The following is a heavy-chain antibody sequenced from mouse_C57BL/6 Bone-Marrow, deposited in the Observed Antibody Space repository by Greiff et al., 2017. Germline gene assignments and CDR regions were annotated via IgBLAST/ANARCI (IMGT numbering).Heavy chain of an antibody. CDR3: ARELDYYGSSYWYIDV. CDR2: ILPSIGRT. Sequence: QVQLQQSGSELRSPGSSVKLSCKDFDSEVFPIAYMSWVRQKPGHGFEWIGGILPSIGRTIYGEKFEDKATLDADTLSNTAYLELNSLTSEDSAIYYGARELDYYGSSYWYIDVWGTGTTVTVSS. V-gene: IGHV15-2*01. J-gene: IGHJ1*03. D-gene: IGHD1-1*01. CDR1: DSEVFPIAY.